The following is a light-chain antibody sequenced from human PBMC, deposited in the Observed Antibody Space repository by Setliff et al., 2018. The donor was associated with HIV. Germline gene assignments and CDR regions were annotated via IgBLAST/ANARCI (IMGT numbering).Light chain of an antibody. CDR2: DVS. V-gene: IGLV2-14*03. CDR1: SSDVGAYNS. Sequence: QSVLTQPASVSGSPGQSITISCPGTSSDVGAYNSVSWYQQHPGKAPKLTIYDVSDRPSGVSNRFSGSKSGNTASLTISGLQAEDGADYYCTSYTSSSTYVFGTGTKVTVL. J-gene: IGLJ1*01. CDR3: TSYTSSSTYV.